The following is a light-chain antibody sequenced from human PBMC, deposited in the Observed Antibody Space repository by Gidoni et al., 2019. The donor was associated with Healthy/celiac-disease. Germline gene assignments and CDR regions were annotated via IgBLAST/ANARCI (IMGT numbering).Light chain of an antibody. CDR1: QSVSSY. CDR2: DAS. J-gene: IGKJ4*01. V-gene: IGKV3-11*01. Sequence: EFVLTQSPATLSLSPGERATPSCRASQSVSSYLAWYQQQPGKAPRLLLYDASNRATGIPARFSSSGSGTDFTLTISSLEPEDFAVYYCQQRSNWPPLTFGGXTKVEIK. CDR3: QQRSNWPPLT.